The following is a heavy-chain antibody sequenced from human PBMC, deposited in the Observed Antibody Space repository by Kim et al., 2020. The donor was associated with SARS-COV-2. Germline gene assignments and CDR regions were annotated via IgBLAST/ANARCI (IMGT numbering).Heavy chain of an antibody. CDR1: GFTFSSYA. CDR3: AKAGSNSYFDY. J-gene: IGHJ4*02. Sequence: GGSLRLSCAASGFTFSSYAMNWLRQAPGKGLEWVSAITMSGGSTYYADSVKGRFTISRDNSNTLHLQMNSLRAEDTAVYYCAKAGSNSYFDYWGQGTLVTVSS. CDR2: ITMSGGST. V-gene: IGHV3-23*01. D-gene: IGHD4-4*01.